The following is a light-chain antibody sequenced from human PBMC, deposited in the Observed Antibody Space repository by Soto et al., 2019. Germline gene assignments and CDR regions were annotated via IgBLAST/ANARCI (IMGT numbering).Light chain of an antibody. CDR1: QGISSY. Sequence: DIQLTQSPSFLSASVGDRVTITCRASQGISSYLAWFQQKPGRAPNLLIYGASTSQSGVPSRFSGSGSGTDFTLTISNLQPEDFATYYCQQLNAYPLTFGQGTRLEIK. J-gene: IGKJ5*01. CDR2: GAS. V-gene: IGKV1-9*01. CDR3: QQLNAYPLT.